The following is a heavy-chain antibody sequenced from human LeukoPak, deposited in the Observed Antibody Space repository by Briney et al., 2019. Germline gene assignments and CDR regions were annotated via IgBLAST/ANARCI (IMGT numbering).Heavy chain of an antibody. J-gene: IGHJ3*02. V-gene: IGHV4-39*07. CDR3: ASWGYYYGSDDAFDI. CDR2: IYYSGST. D-gene: IGHD3-10*01. Sequence: PSETLSLTCTVSGGSISSSSYYWGWIRQPPGKGLEWIGSIYYSGSTYYNPSLKSRVTISVDTSKNQFSLKLSSVTAADTGVYYCASWGYYYGSDDAFDIWGQGTMVTVSS. CDR1: GGSISSSSYY.